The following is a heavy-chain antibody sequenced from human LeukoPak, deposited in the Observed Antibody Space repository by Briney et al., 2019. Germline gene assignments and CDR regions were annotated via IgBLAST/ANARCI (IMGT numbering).Heavy chain of an antibody. V-gene: IGHV4-59*08. CDR2: ICYSGST. Sequence: PSETLSLTCTVSGGSISSYYWSWIRQPPGKGLEWIGYICYSGSTNYNPSLKSRVTISVDTSKNQFSLKLSSVTAADTAVYYCARQYYDFWSGPNWFDPWGQGTLVTVSS. CDR3: ARQYYDFWSGPNWFDP. J-gene: IGHJ5*02. CDR1: GGSISSYY. D-gene: IGHD3-3*01.